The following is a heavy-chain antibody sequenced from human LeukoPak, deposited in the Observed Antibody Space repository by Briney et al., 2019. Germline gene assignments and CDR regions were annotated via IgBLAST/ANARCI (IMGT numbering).Heavy chain of an antibody. CDR2: ISGSGGST. CDR1: GSTFSSYA. CDR3: AESQPAAKSYFDY. Sequence: GGSLRLTCAASGSTFSSYAMNWVRQAPGKGLEWVSVISGSGGSTYYADSVKGRFSISRDNSKNTLYLQMNSLRAEDTAVSYCAESQPAAKSYFDYWGQGTLVTVSS. D-gene: IGHD2-2*01. J-gene: IGHJ4*02. V-gene: IGHV3-23*01.